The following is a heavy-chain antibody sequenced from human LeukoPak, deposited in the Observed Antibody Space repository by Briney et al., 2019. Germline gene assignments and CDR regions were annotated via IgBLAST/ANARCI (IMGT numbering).Heavy chain of an antibody. CDR1: GGSFSDYY. J-gene: IGHJ4*02. Sequence: SETLSLTCAVYGGSFSDYYWSWIRQPPGKGLEWIGEINHSGSTNYNPSLKSRVTISVDTSKNQFSLKLSSVTAADTAVYYCARERYLATVTTSYYFDYWGQGTLVTVSS. CDR3: ARERYLATVTTSYYFDY. V-gene: IGHV4-34*01. CDR2: INHSGST. D-gene: IGHD4-17*01.